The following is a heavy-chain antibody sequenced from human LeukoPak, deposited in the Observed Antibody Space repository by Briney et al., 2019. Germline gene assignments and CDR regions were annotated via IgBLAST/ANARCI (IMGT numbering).Heavy chain of an antibody. J-gene: IGHJ4*02. CDR1: GFTFSSYG. CDR2: IWYDGSNK. V-gene: IGHV3-30*02. Sequence: GGSLRLSCAASGFTFSSYGMHWVRQAPGKGLEWVAFIWYDGSNKYYADSVKGRFTISRDNSKNTLYLQMNSLRAEDTAAYYCARDGSGSNYFFDYWGQGTLVTVSS. CDR3: ARDGSGSNYFFDY. D-gene: IGHD1-26*01.